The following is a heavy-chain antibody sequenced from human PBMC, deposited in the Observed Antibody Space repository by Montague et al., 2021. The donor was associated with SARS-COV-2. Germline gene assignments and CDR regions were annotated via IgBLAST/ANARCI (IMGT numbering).Heavy chain of an antibody. CDR1: GDSIGSGGFY. D-gene: IGHD2-2*01. CDR3: ARGGFYDCAATSCTTTDAFDI. V-gene: IGHV4-31*03. CDR2: IYHSGST. J-gene: IGHJ3*02. Sequence: TLSLTCSVSGDSIGSGGFYCTWIRHLPGKGLEWLGIIYHSGSTYFNPSLKSRLTMSVDTSKQHFSLNLTSVTAADTAVYYCARGGFYDCAATSCTTTDAFDIWGQGTMVTVSS.